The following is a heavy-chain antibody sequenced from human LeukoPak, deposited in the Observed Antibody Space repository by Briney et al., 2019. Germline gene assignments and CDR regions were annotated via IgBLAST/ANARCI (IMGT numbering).Heavy chain of an antibody. CDR1: GYTFTNYA. D-gene: IGHD6-19*01. V-gene: IGHV1-2*02. CDR2: INPNSGGT. J-gene: IGHJ4*02. CDR3: ARDRLRAWLVAPKYYFDY. Sequence: ASVKVSCKASGYTFTNYAMNWVRQAPGQGLEWMGWINPNSGGTNYAQKFQGRVTMTRDTSISTAYMELSRLRSDDTAVYYCARDRLRAWLVAPKYYFDYWGQGTLVTVSS.